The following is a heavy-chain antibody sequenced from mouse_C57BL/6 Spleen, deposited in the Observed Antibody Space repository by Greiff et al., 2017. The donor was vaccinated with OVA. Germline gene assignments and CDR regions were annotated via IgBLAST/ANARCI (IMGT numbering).Heavy chain of an antibody. CDR3: ARSLPYYFDY. J-gene: IGHJ2*01. Sequence: VQLQQSGAELVRPGSSVKLSCKASGYTFTSYWMDWVKQRPGQGLEWIGNIYPSDSETHYNQKFKDKATLTVDKSSSTAYMQLSSLTSEDSAVYYCARSLPYYFDYWGQGTTLTVSS. CDR2: IYPSDSET. V-gene: IGHV1-61*01. D-gene: IGHD2-1*01. CDR1: GYTFTSYW.